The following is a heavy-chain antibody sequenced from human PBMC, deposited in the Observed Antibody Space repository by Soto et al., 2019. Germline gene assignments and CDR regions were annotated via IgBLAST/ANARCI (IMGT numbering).Heavy chain of an antibody. D-gene: IGHD4-4*01. V-gene: IGHV2-70*11. CDR1: GFSLSTSGMC. J-gene: IGHJ6*03. Sequence: SGPTLVNPTQTLTLTCTFSGFSLSTSGMCVSWIRQPPGKALEWLARIDWDDDKYYSTSLKTRLTISKDTSKNQVVLTMTNMDPVDTATYYCARIRATVTTGYYYYMDVWGKGTTVTVSS. CDR2: IDWDDDK. CDR3: ARIRATVTTGYYYYMDV.